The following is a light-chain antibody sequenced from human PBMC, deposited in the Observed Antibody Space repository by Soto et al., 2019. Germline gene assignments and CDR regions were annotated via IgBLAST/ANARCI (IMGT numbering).Light chain of an antibody. CDR2: DAS. Sequence: DIVMTQSPDSLAVSPGERATLSCRASQSVGSYLAWYQQKPGQAPRLLIYDASNRATGIPARFSGSGSATDFTLTISSLEPEDFAVYYCQQRSSWITFGQGTRLE. V-gene: IGKV3-11*01. CDR3: QQRSSWIT. CDR1: QSVGSY. J-gene: IGKJ5*01.